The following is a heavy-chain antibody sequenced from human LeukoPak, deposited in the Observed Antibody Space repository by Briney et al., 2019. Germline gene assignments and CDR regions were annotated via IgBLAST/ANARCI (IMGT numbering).Heavy chain of an antibody. J-gene: IGHJ4*02. Sequence: GASVKLSCKASGYTFTGYYMHWIRQAPGQGLEWIGWINPNSSGTNYAQKFQGRVTMTRDTSISTAYMEMSRLRSDDTAVYYCARDLGYCSGGRCQRGFVTFGYWGQGTLVTVSS. CDR2: INPNSSGT. V-gene: IGHV1-2*02. CDR1: GYTFTGYY. CDR3: ARDLGYCSGGRCQRGFVTFGY. D-gene: IGHD2-15*01.